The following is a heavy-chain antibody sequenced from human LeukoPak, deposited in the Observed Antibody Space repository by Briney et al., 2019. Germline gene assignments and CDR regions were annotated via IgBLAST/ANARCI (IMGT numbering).Heavy chain of an antibody. J-gene: IGHJ3*02. CDR3: ARKGSSWYKAFDI. CDR2: ISSSGGTT. CDR1: GFTFSSYA. V-gene: IGHV3-23*01. D-gene: IGHD6-13*01. Sequence: GGSLRLSCAASGFTFSSYAMSWVRQAPGKGLEWVSSISSSGGTTYYADSVKGRFTISRDNSKNTLYLQMNSLRAEDTAVYYCARKGSSWYKAFDIWGQGTMVTVSS.